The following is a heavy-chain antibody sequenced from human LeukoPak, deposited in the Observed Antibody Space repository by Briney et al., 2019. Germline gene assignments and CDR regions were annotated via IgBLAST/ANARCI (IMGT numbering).Heavy chain of an antibody. CDR3: ARVGSGIVGATAPPDY. Sequence: ASVKVSCKASGYTFTSYAMNWVRQAPGQGLEWMGGIIPIFGTANYAQKFQGRVTITADESTSTAYMELSSLRSEDTAVYYCARVGSGIVGATAPPDYWGQGTLVTVSS. D-gene: IGHD1-26*01. J-gene: IGHJ4*02. V-gene: IGHV1-69*13. CDR2: IIPIFGTA. CDR1: GYTFTSYA.